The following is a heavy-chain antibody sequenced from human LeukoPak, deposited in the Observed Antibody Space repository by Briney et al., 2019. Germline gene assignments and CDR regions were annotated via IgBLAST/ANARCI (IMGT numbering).Heavy chain of an antibody. J-gene: IGHJ5*02. CDR1: GDSISSSSYY. Sequence: SETLSLTCTVSGDSISSSSYYCGSIRQPPGRGLGWIGNIYYSGSTYYNPSSKSRVTLSVDPSKNQFSLTLTSVTAADTAVYYCARAPYGWRSYFWARYWFDPWGQGTLVTVSS. CDR3: ARAPYGWRSYFWARYWFDP. CDR2: IYYSGST. D-gene: IGHD3-10*01. V-gene: IGHV4-39*07.